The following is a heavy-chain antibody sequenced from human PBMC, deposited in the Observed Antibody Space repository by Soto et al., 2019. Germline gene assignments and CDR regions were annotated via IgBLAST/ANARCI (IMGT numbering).Heavy chain of an antibody. Sequence: QVQLVQSGAEVKKPGSSVKVSCKASGGTFSSYPISWLRQAPGQGLEWMGRSIPILGIANYAQKFQGRVTITADKSTSTAYMELSSLRYEDTAVYYCARDSLPGGEDDYWGQGTLVTVSS. D-gene: IGHD1-26*01. CDR1: GGTFSSYP. J-gene: IGHJ4*02. CDR3: ARDSLPGGEDDY. CDR2: SIPILGIA. V-gene: IGHV1-69*04.